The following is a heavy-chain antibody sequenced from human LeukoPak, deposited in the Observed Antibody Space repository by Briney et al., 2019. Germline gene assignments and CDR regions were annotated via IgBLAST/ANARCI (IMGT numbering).Heavy chain of an antibody. V-gene: IGHV4-39*01. CDR3: ARHIGSSSSRGYYFDY. J-gene: IGHJ4*02. CDR1: GGSISSSSYY. Sequence: SETLSLTCTVSGGSISSSSYYWGWIRQPPGKGLEWTGSIYDGGSTYYNPSMKSRVTLSIDTSKSRFSMKLSSVTAADTAVYYCARHIGSSSSRGYYFDYWGQGTLVTVSS. CDR2: IYDGGST. D-gene: IGHD6-6*01.